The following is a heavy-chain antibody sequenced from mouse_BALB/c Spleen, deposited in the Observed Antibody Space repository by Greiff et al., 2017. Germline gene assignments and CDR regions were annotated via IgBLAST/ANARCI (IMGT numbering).Heavy chain of an antibody. J-gene: IGHJ4*01. CDR2: IDPENGNT. CDR1: GFNIKDYY. CDR3: ARTRGMITTGDY. D-gene: IGHD2-4*01. Sequence: EVQLQQSGAELVRPGALVKLSCKASGFNIKDYYMHWVKQRHEQGLEWIGWIDPENGNTIYDPKFQGKASITADTSSNTAYLQLSSLTSEDTAVYYCARTRGMITTGDYWGQGTSVTVSS. V-gene: IGHV14-1*02.